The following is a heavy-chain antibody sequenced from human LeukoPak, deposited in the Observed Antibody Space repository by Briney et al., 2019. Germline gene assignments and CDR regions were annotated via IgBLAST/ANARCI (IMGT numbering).Heavy chain of an antibody. Sequence: PSETLSLTCTVSGGSISSYYWSWIRQPAGKGLEWIGRIYTSASTNYNPSLKSRVTMSVDTSKNQFSLKLSSVTAADTAVYYCARVPYYYDSSGYSYNWFDSWGQGTLVTVSS. CDR2: IYTSAST. CDR1: GGSISSYY. V-gene: IGHV4-4*07. CDR3: ARVPYYYDSSGYSYNWFDS. J-gene: IGHJ5*01. D-gene: IGHD3-22*01.